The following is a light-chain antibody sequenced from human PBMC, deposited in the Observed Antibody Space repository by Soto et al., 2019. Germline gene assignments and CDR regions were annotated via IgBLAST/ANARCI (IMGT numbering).Light chain of an antibody. CDR3: QQYNNWPRT. V-gene: IGKV3-15*01. CDR1: QSGSSN. CDR2: GAS. J-gene: IGKJ1*01. Sequence: EIVMTQSPATLSVSPGERATLSCRASQSGSSNLAWYQQNPGQVPRLLIYGASTRATGIPARFSGSGSGTDFTLTISRLQSEDFAVYYCQQYNNWPRTFGQGTKVEIQ.